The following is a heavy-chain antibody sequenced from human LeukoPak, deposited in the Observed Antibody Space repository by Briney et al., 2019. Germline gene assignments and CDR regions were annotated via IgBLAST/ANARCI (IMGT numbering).Heavy chain of an antibody. D-gene: IGHD5-18*01. CDR3: ALQQTPTAMVTRDY. J-gene: IGHJ4*02. Sequence: ASVKVSCKASGYTFTSYDINWVRQATGQGLEWMGWMNPNSGNTGYAQKFQGRVTMTRNTSISTAYMELSSLRSEDTAVYYCALQQTPTAMVTRDYWGRGTLVTVSS. CDR1: GYTFTSYD. CDR2: MNPNSGNT. V-gene: IGHV1-8*01.